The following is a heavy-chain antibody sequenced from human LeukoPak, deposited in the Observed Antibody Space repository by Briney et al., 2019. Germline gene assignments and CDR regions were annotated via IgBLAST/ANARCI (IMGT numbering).Heavy chain of an antibody. Sequence: ASVKVSCKASGYTFTSYYMHWVRQAPGQGLEWMGKINPSGGSTSYAQKFQGRVTMTRDTSTRTVYMELSSLRSEDTAVYYCARESLYYYGSSGSQGFPLDIWGQGTMVTVSS. J-gene: IGHJ3*02. V-gene: IGHV1-46*01. CDR2: INPSGGST. CDR1: GYTFTSYY. CDR3: ARESLYYYGSSGSQGFPLDI. D-gene: IGHD3-22*01.